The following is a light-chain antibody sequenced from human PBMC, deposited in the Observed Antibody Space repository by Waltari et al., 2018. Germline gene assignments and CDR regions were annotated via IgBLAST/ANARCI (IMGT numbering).Light chain of an antibody. J-gene: IGKJ1*01. CDR1: QSIGKC. CDR2: ASS. CDR3: QKNEALLAT. Sequence: EIVLTQSPATLSLSPGERATISCRASQSIGKCLIWYQQKPGEAPKLLIYASSIWATGIPSRFSGSSSATDFSLIISILEPEVFAVYYCQKNEALLATFGQGTKVEIK. V-gene: IGKV3-11*01.